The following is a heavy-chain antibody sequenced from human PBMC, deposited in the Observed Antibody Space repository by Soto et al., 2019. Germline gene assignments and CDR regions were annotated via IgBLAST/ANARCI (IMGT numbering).Heavy chain of an antibody. CDR2: IYYSGST. V-gene: IGHV4-31*03. Sequence: PSETLSLTCTVSGGSISSGGYYWSWIRQHPGKGLEWIGYIYYSGSTYYNPSLKSRVTISVDTSKNQFSLKLSSVTAADTAVYYCARDVVAANRHYYYYGMDVWGQGTTVTVYS. J-gene: IGHJ6*02. D-gene: IGHD2-15*01. CDR1: GGSISSGGYY. CDR3: ARDVVAANRHYYYYGMDV.